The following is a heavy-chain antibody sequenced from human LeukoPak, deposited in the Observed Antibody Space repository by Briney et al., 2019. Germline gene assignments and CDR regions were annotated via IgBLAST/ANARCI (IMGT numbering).Heavy chain of an antibody. CDR1: GFTFSDYY. J-gene: IGHJ5*02. CDR2: IYDSGST. CDR3: ARHYGP. V-gene: IGHV4-38-2*01. Sequence: PGGSLRLSCAASGFTFSDYYMNWIRQAPGKGLEWIGSIYDSGSTYYNPSLKSRVTISVDTSKNQFSLKLNSVTAADTAVYYCARHYGPWGQGTLVTVSS. D-gene: IGHD3-16*01.